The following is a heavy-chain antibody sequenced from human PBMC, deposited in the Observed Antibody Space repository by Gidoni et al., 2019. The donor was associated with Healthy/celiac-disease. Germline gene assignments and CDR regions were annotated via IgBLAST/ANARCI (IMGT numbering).Heavy chain of an antibody. V-gene: IGHV4-31*03. CDR2: IYYSGST. Sequence: QVQLQESGPGLVKPSQTLSLTCTVSGGSISSGGYYWCWIRQHPGKGLEWIGYIYYSGSTYYNPSLKSRVTISVDTSKNQFSLKLSSVTAADTAVYYCARTVSPYYDYVWGSYRYDAFDIWGQGTMVTVSS. D-gene: IGHD3-16*02. J-gene: IGHJ3*02. CDR3: ARTVSPYYDYVWGSYRYDAFDI. CDR1: GGSISSGGYY.